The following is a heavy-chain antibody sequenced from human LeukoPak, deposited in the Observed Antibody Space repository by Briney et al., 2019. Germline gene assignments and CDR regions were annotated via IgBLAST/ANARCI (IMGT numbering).Heavy chain of an antibody. Sequence: GGSLRLSCAASGVTVSSNYMSWVRQAPGKGLEWVSGISGSGGSTYYADSVKGRFTISRDNSKNTLYLQRNSLRVEDTAVYYCARQSYADVGYYFDYWGQGTLVTVSS. CDR2: ISGSGGST. J-gene: IGHJ4*02. D-gene: IGHD2-2*01. V-gene: IGHV3-23*01. CDR3: ARQSYADVGYYFDY. CDR1: GVTVSSNY.